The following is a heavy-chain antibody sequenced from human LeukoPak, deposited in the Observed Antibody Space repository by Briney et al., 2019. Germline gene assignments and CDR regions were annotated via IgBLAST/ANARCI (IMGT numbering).Heavy chain of an antibody. CDR1: GFTVSSNY. V-gene: IGHV3-53*01. D-gene: IGHD3-22*01. CDR2: IYSGGST. Sequence: PGGSLRLSCAASGFTVSSNYMSWVRQAPGKGLEWVSVIYSGGSTYYADSAKGRFTISRDNSKNTLYLQMNSLRAEDTAVYYCARGEDYYDSSGYYHLFDYWGQGTLVTVSS. CDR3: ARGEDYYDSSGYYHLFDY. J-gene: IGHJ4*02.